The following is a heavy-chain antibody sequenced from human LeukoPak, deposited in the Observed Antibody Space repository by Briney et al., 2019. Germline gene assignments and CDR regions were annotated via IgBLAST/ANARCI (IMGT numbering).Heavy chain of an antibody. V-gene: IGHV4-61*02. D-gene: IGHD6-19*01. J-gene: IGHJ4*02. Sequence: TLSLTXTVSGGSISSGSYYWSWIRQPAGKGLEWIGRIYTSGSTNYNPSLKSRVTISVDTSKNQFSLKLSSVTAADTAVYYCARGAVADDYYFDYWGQGTLVTVSS. CDR1: GGSISSGSYY. CDR3: ARGAVADDYYFDY. CDR2: IYTSGST.